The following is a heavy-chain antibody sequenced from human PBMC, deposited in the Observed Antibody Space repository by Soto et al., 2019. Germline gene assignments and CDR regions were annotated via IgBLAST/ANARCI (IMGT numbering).Heavy chain of an antibody. CDR3: ARGYYDSSGYKDYFDY. Sequence: SVKVSCNASGYTFTGYYMHWVRQAPGQGLEWMGWINPNSGGTNYAQKFQGRVTMTRDTSISTAYMELSRLRSDDTAVYYCARGYYDSSGYKDYFDYWGQGTLVTVSS. J-gene: IGHJ4*02. CDR1: GYTFTGYY. CDR2: INPNSGGT. V-gene: IGHV1-2*02. D-gene: IGHD3-22*01.